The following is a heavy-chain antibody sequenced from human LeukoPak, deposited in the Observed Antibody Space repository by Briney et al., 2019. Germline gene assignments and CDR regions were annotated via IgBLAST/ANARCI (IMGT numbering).Heavy chain of an antibody. D-gene: IGHD2-15*01. Sequence: GGSLRLSCAASGFTFSSYSMNWVRQAPGKGLEWVSSISSSSSYIYYADSVKGRFTISRDNAKNSLYLQMNSLGAEDTAVYYCARDRRYCSGGSCYSYYYYGMDVWGQGTTVTVSS. V-gene: IGHV3-21*01. CDR2: ISSSSSYI. CDR3: ARDRRYCSGGSCYSYYYYGMDV. CDR1: GFTFSSYS. J-gene: IGHJ6*02.